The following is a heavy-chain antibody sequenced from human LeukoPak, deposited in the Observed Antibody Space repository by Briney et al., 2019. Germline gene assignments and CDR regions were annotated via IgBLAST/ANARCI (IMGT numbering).Heavy chain of an antibody. CDR1: GFTFDDYA. D-gene: IGHD6-19*01. J-gene: IGHJ2*01. Sequence: GGSLRLSCAASGFTFDDYAMHWVRQAPGKGLEWVSGISWNSGSIGYADSVKGRFTISRDNAKNSLYLQMNSLRAEDTALYYCAKDMRSSGWYPDWYFDLWGRGTLVTVSS. CDR2: ISWNSGSI. V-gene: IGHV3-9*01. CDR3: AKDMRSSGWYPDWYFDL.